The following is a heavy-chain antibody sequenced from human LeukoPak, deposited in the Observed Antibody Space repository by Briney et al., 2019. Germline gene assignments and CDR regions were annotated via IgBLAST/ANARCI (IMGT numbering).Heavy chain of an antibody. CDR1: GFTFSSYA. CDR3: ACPNDYSNYAIDY. Sequence: GGSLRLSCAASGFTFSSYAMHWVRHAPGKGLEWVAVISYDGSNKYYADSVKGRFTIPRDNSKNTLYLHMNSLRAEDTAVYYCACPNDYSNYAIDYWGQGTLVTVSS. CDR2: ISYDGSNK. V-gene: IGHV3-30*01. J-gene: IGHJ4*02. D-gene: IGHD4-11*01.